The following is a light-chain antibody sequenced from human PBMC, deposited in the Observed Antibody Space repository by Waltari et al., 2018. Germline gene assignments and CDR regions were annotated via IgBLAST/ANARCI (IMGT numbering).Light chain of an antibody. CDR1: SRAICYYIY. V-gene: IGLV2-14*03. CDR3: SSYTTSSTVV. CDR2: DVS. J-gene: IGLJ2*01. Sequence: QSALTQPASVSGSPGQSITISCPGTSRAICYYIYVSWYQQHPGKAPKLMIYDVSNRPSGVSNRFSGSKSGNTASLTISGLQAEDEADYYCSSYTTSSTVVFGGGTKLTVL.